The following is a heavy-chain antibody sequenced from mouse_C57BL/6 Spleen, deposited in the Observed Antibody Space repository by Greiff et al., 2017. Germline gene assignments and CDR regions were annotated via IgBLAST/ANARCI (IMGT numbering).Heavy chain of an antibody. V-gene: IGHV5-12*01. CDR2: ISNGGGST. J-gene: IGHJ3*01. D-gene: IGHD2-2*01. CDR3: ARHGTTTMVTTPFAY. Sequence: EVKVIESGGGLVQPGGSLTLSCAASGFTFSDYYMYWVRQTPEKRLEWVAYISNGGGSTYYPDPVQGRFTISRDNAKNTLYLQMSRLKSEDTAMYYCARHGTTTMVTTPFAYWGEGTLVTVSA. CDR1: GFTFSDYY.